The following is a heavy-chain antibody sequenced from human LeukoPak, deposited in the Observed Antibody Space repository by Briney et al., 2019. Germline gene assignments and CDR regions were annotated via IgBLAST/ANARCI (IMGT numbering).Heavy chain of an antibody. J-gene: IGHJ6*02. V-gene: IGHV1-69*13. D-gene: IGHD2-2*01. CDR1: GYTFPSYF. Sequence: GASVKVSCKASGYTFPSYFMHWVRQAPGQGLEWMGGIIPIFGAANYAQKFQGRVTITADESTSTAYMELSSLRSEDTAVYYCASLVVPAPSNYYYYGMDVWGQGTTVTVSS. CDR3: ASLVVPAPSNYYYYGMDV. CDR2: IIPIFGAA.